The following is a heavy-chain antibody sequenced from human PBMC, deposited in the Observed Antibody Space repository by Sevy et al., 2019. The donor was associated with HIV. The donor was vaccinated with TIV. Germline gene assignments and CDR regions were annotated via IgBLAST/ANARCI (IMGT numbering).Heavy chain of an antibody. Sequence: SETLSLTCTVSGGSISSSSYYWGWIRQPPGKGLEWIGSIYYSGSTYYNPSLKSRVTISVDTSKNQFPLKLSSVTAADTAVYYCARHSITIFGVVTGDAFDIWGQGTMVTVSS. CDR3: ARHSITIFGVVTGDAFDI. D-gene: IGHD3-3*01. CDR2: IYYSGST. V-gene: IGHV4-39*01. J-gene: IGHJ3*02. CDR1: GGSISSSSYY.